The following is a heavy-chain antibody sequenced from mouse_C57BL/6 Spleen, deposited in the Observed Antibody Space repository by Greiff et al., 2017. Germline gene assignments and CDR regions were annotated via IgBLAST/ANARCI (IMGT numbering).Heavy chain of an antibody. CDR1: GYAFSSSW. Sequence: VKLMESGPELVKPGASVKISCKASGYAFSSSWMNWVKQRPGKGLEWIGRLYPGDGDTNYNGKFKGKATLTAEKSSSTAYMQLSSLTSEDSAVYFCSRYPYDPYAMDYWGQGTSVTVSS. J-gene: IGHJ4*01. CDR3: SRYPYDPYAMDY. CDR2: LYPGDGDT. V-gene: IGHV1-82*01. D-gene: IGHD2-12*01.